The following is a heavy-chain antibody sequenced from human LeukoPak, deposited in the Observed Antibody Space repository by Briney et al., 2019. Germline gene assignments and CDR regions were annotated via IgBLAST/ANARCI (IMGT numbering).Heavy chain of an antibody. CDR2: IYTSGST. CDR3: ARGMVARPGLHAFDI. V-gene: IGHV4-4*07. D-gene: IGHD6-6*01. CDR1: GGSISSYY. Sequence: SETLSLTCTVSGGSISSYYWSWIRQPAWKGLEWIGRIYTSGSTNYNPSLKSRVTMSVDTSKNQFSLKLSSVTAADTAVYYCARGMVARPGLHAFDIWGQGTMVTVSS. J-gene: IGHJ3*02.